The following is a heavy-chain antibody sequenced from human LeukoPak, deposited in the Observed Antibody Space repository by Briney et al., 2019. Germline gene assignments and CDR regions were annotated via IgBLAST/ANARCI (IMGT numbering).Heavy chain of an antibody. CDR2: IYSSGST. CDR3: ARASATQFDY. J-gene: IGHJ4*02. V-gene: IGHV4-39*07. CDR1: GVSISSGSNY. Sequence: SETLSLTCSVSGVSISSGSNYWGWIRQPPGKTLEWIGSIYSSGSTYYNPSLKSRVIILIDTSKNQFSLKLSSVTAADTAVYYCARASATQFDYWGQGTLVTVSS.